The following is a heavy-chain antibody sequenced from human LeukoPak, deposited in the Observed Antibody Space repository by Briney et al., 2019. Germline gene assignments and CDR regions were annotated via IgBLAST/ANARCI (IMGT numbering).Heavy chain of an antibody. Sequence: GGTLRLSCAASGFTFSSYGMSWVRQAPGKGLEWVSAISGTGGTTYYADSVKGRFTISRDNSKNTLYLQMNSLRAEDTAVYYCAKAKIQLWSFDYWGQGTLVTVSS. D-gene: IGHD5-18*01. CDR3: AKAKIQLWSFDY. V-gene: IGHV3-23*01. J-gene: IGHJ4*02. CDR1: GFTFSSYG. CDR2: ISGTGGTT.